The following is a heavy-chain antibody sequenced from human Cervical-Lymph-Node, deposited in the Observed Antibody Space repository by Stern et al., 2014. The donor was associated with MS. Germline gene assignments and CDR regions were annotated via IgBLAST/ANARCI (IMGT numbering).Heavy chain of an antibody. CDR1: GGTFSSSD. J-gene: IGHJ4*02. CDR3: ALGGFGHYFEY. CDR2: SIPIIGTA. Sequence: VQLVQSGAEVQKPGSSVKVSCRASGGTFSSSDISWVRQAPGQGLEWMGGSIPIIGTANYAQNYQGRVTITADESTSTAYMELSSLRSEDTAIYYCALGGFGHYFEYWGQGTLVTVSS. D-gene: IGHD3-10*01. V-gene: IGHV1-69*01.